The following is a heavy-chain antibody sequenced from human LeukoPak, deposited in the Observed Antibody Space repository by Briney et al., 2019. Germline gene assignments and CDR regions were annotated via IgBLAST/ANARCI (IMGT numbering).Heavy chain of an antibody. Sequence: GGSLRLSCAASGFTFDDYGMSWVRQAPGKGLEWVSAINWNGGSTGYADSVKGRFTISRDNAKNSLYLQMNGLRAEDTALYYCTRDGLRSSGTWGQGTLVTVSS. CDR1: GFTFDDYG. V-gene: IGHV3-20*04. CDR2: INWNGGST. J-gene: IGHJ5*02. D-gene: IGHD6-25*01. CDR3: TRDGLRSSGT.